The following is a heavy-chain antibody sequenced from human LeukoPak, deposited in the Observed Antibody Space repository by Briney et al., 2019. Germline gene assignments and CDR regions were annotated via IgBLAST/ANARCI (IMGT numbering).Heavy chain of an antibody. V-gene: IGHV4-39*07. CDR3: ARDYGSGRRYYYMDV. CDR2: MYYSGST. J-gene: IGHJ6*03. Sequence: SETLSLTCTVSGGSISRSSYYWGWIRQPPGKGLEWIGSMYYSGSTFYNPSLKSRVTILVDTSKNQFSLKLSSVTAADTAVYYCARDYGSGRRYYYMDVWGKGTAVTVSS. D-gene: IGHD3-10*01. CDR1: GGSISRSSYY.